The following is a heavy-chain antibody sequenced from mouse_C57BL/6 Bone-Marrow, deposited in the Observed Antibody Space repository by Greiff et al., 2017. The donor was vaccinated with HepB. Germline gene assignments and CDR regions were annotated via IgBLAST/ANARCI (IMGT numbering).Heavy chain of an antibody. V-gene: IGHV1-85*01. CDR2: IYHRDGST. CDR1: GYTFTSYD. Sequence: VQLQQSGPELVKPGASVKLSCKASGYTFTSYDINWVKQRPGQGLEWIGWIYHRDGSTKYNEKFKGKATLTVDTSSSTAYMELHSLTSEDSAVYFCARKAWFAYWGQGTLVTVSA. J-gene: IGHJ3*01. CDR3: ARKAWFAY.